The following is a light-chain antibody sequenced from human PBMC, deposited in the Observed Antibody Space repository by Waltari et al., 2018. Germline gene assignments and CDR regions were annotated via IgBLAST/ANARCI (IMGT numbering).Light chain of an antibody. J-gene: IGLJ3*02. CDR3: QTWGTGSWV. Sequence: QLVLTQSPSASASLGASVKFTCTLSSGHSSYAIAWHQQQPEKGPRYLMKINSDDTHTKGDGIPESFSGSSSGAEPYLPIASLQSEDEADYYCQTWGTGSWVFGGGTKLTVL. CDR1: SGHSSYA. CDR2: INSDDTH. V-gene: IGLV4-69*01.